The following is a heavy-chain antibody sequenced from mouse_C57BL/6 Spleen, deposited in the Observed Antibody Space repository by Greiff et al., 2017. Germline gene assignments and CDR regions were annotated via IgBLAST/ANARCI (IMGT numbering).Heavy chain of an antibody. J-gene: IGHJ2*01. Sequence: VQLKQSGAELVRPGASVKLSCTASGFNIKDDYMHWVKQRPEQGLEWIGWIDPENGDTEYASKFQGKATITADTSSNTAYLQLSSLTSEDTAVYYGTTFFYYGSRGNYWGQGTTLTVSS. CDR2: IDPENGDT. CDR3: TTFFYYGSRGNY. CDR1: GFNIKDDY. D-gene: IGHD1-1*01. V-gene: IGHV14-4*01.